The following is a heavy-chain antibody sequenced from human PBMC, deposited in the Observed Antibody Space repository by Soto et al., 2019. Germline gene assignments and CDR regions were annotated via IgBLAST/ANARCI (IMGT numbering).Heavy chain of an antibody. CDR2: MLYSGLT. CDR3: APLSVSLSGPYGIDV. J-gene: IGHJ6*02. CDR1: GFSVSSSDYY. V-gene: IGHV4-39*01. Sequence: PSETLSLTCSVSGFSVSSSDYYWAWIRQPPGKGLEWIGSMLYSGLTYYNPSRKSRVTLSVETSKNQFSVRLNSVTASDTAVYYCAPLSVSLSGPYGIDVWGQGTTVTVSS. D-gene: IGHD2-15*01.